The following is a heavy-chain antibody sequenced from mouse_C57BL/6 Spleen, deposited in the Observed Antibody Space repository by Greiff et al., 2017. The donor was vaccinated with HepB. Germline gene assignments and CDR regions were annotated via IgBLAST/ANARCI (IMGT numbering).Heavy chain of an antibody. V-gene: IGHV1-64*01. Sequence: QVQLQQPGAELVKPGASVKLSCKASGYTFTSYWMHWVKQRPGQGLEWIGMIHPNSGSTNYNEKFKSKATLTVDKSSSTAYMQLSSLPSADSAVYYCARVLQRPRYFDVWGTGTTVTVSS. CDR2: IHPNSGST. CDR1: GYTFTSYW. CDR3: ARVLQRPRYFDV. D-gene: IGHD1-1*01. J-gene: IGHJ1*03.